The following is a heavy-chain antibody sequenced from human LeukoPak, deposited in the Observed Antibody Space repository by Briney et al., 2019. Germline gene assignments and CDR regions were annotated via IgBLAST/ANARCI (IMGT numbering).Heavy chain of an antibody. CDR3: ARGELPLAFDY. Sequence: SETLSLTCTVSGGSISSSSYYWGWIRQPPGKGLEWIGRIYYSGSTYYNPSLKSRVTISVDTSKNQFSLKLSSVTAADTAVYYCARGELPLAFDYWGQGTLVTVSS. V-gene: IGHV4-39*01. D-gene: IGHD1-26*01. CDR2: IYYSGST. J-gene: IGHJ4*02. CDR1: GGSISSSSYY.